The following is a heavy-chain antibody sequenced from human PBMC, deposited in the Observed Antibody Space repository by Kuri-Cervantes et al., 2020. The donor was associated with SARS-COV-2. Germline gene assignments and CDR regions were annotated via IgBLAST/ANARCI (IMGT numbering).Heavy chain of an antibody. D-gene: IGHD3-3*01. J-gene: IGHJ4*02. CDR2: ISWNSGSI. CDR1: GFTFSSYW. CDR3: AKADDFWSGVFDY. V-gene: IGHV3-9*03. Sequence: GGSLRLSCAASGFTFSSYWMHWVRQAPGKGLEWVSGISWNSGSIGYADSVKGRFTISRDNAKNSLYLQMNSLRAEDMALYYCAKADDFWSGVFDYWGQGTLVTVSS.